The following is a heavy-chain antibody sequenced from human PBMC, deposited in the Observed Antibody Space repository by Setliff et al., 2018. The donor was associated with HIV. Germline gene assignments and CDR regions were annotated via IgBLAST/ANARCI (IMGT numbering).Heavy chain of an antibody. V-gene: IGHV1-69*11. CDR3: ARDLDEAVKDADNYVPLDL. D-gene: IGHD3-16*01. CDR2: IIPILDTT. J-gene: IGHJ5*02. CDR1: GGTFSNYV. Sequence: GASVKVSCKAAGGTFSNYVFSWVRKAPGRGLEWIGTIIPILDTTNYAQKFQDRVTITTDESTSTAYMELRSLTSEDTAVYYCARDLDEAVKDADNYVPLDLWGQGTLVTVSS.